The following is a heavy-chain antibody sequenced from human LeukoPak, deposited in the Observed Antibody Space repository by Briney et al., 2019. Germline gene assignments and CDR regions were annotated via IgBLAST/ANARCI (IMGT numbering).Heavy chain of an antibody. Sequence: GGSLRLSCAASGFTLANYAMAWVRLAPGKGLEWVSVISHSGDNTYYADSVKGRFTISRDSSKNMVFLQMNSLRADDTAVYYCARFPYGDYAAGMDVWGQGTTVTVSS. CDR1: GFTLANYA. D-gene: IGHD4-17*01. CDR2: ISHSGDNT. J-gene: IGHJ6*02. V-gene: IGHV3-23*01. CDR3: ARFPYGDYAAGMDV.